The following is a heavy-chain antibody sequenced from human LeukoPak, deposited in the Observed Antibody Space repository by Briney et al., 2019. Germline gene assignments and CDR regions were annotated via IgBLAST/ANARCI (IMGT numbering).Heavy chain of an antibody. J-gene: IGHJ6*03. CDR3: ASAISGYDSSLYYYYYMDV. V-gene: IGHV4-34*01. CDR2: GSDSGGT. Sequence: SETLSLTCAVYGGSLNGHYWSWIRQPPGMGLEWIGEGSDSGGTKFNPSLKSRVTISADTSKNQFSLKLSSVTAADTAVYYCASAISGYDSSLYYYYYMDVWGKGTTVTVSS. CDR1: GGSLNGHY. D-gene: IGHD5-12*01.